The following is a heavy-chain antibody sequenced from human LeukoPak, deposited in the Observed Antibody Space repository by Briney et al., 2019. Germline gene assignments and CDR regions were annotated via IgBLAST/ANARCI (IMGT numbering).Heavy chain of an antibody. D-gene: IGHD3-22*01. CDR2: INPNSGGT. CDR3: ARDPYYYDSSGEGEYGMDV. V-gene: IGHV1-2*02. Sequence: ASVKVSCKASGYTFTAYYMHWVRQAPGQGPEWMGWINPNSGGTDYAQKFQGRVTMTRDTSISTAYMELSSLTSDDTAVYYCARDPYYYDSSGEGEYGMDVWGQGTTVTVSS. CDR1: GYTFTAYY. J-gene: IGHJ6*02.